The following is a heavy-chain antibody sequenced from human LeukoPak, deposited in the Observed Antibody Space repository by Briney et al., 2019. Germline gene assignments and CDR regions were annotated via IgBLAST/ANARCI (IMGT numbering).Heavy chain of an antibody. CDR1: GGSITGSNW. J-gene: IGHJ4*02. Sequence: PSETLSLTCVVSGGSITGSNWWTWVRQPPGKGLEWIGEIFHTGSTNYTPSLKSRVTISVDKSNNQFSLKLNSMTAADTAVYYCARNAGNSDVDSWGQGILVTVSS. CDR2: IFHTGST. V-gene: IGHV4-4*02. D-gene: IGHD4-23*01. CDR3: ARNAGNSDVDS.